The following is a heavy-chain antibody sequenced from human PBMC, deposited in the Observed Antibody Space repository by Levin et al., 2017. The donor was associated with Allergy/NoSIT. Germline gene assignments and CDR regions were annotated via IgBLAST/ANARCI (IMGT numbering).Heavy chain of an antibody. Sequence: GGSLRLSCVASGFIFSKYAMSWVRQAPGRGLEWVSALSGSGDDTYYADSAKGRFTISRDNSKNTLYLQMNSLGVEDTAIYYCAKDRGDPGDSFDFWGQGTLVTVSS. CDR1: GFIFSKYA. D-gene: IGHD3-16*01. CDR3: AKDRGDPGDSFDF. CDR2: LSGSGDDT. V-gene: IGHV3-23*01. J-gene: IGHJ4*02.